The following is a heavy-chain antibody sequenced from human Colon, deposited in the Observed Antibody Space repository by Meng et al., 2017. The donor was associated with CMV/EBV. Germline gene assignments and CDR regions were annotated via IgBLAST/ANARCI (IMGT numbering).Heavy chain of an antibody. CDR1: GFSVSDNY. Sequence: GGSLRLSCAASGFSVSDNYMSWVRQAPGKGLEWVSIIHNSGTTYYADSVKGRFTISRDDSKNTLYLQMNSLRAEDTAVYYCAKDLQFPHYGMDVWGQGTTVTVSS. J-gene: IGHJ6*02. CDR3: AKDLQFPHYGMDV. CDR2: IHNSGTT. V-gene: IGHV3-53*01.